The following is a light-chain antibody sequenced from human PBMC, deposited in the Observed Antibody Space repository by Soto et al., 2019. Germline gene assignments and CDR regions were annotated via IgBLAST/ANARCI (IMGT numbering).Light chain of an antibody. CDR1: QSVLYSSNNKNY. V-gene: IGKV4-1*01. CDR2: WAS. CDR3: QQYYSTHPT. Sequence: EIVMTQSPDSLAVSLGEGATINCKSSQSVLYSSNNKNYLAWYQQKPGQPPKFLIYWASTRESGVPDRFSGSGSGTDFTLTISSLQAEDVAVYYCQQYYSTHPTFGQGTKVDIK. J-gene: IGKJ1*01.